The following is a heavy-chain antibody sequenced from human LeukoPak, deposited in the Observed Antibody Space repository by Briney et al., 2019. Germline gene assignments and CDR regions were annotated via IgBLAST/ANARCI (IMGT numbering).Heavy chain of an antibody. V-gene: IGHV3-21*06. D-gene: IGHD3-10*01. CDR3: GGDFLGESGAGGP. CDR2: ISPSGSST. CDR1: GFTFSSYT. Sequence: GGSLRLSCAASGFTFSSYTMNWVRQAPGKGLEWASSISPSGSSTWHADSVKGRFTISRDNAKNSVYLQMTNLRVDDTAVYYCGGDFLGESGAGGPWGQGILFTVSS. J-gene: IGHJ5*02.